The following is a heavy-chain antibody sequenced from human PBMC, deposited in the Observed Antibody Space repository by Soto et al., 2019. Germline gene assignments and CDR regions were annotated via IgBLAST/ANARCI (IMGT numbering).Heavy chain of an antibody. CDR2: IYWDDDK. Sequence: QITLNESGPTQVKPRQTLTLTCTFYGFSLTTSGVGVGWIRQSPGKAPGWLALIYWDDDKRYSPSLKSRLTITKDTSKNPVVLTMADLDPADTATYYCAHRVLRTVFGLVTTTAIYFDFWGQGTPVAVSS. CDR1: GFSLTTSGVG. V-gene: IGHV2-5*02. CDR3: AHRVLRTVFGLVTTTAIYFDF. D-gene: IGHD3-3*01. J-gene: IGHJ4*02.